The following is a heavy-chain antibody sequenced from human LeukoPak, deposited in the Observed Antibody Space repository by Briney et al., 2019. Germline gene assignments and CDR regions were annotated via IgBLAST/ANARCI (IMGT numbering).Heavy chain of an antibody. CDR2: ISAYYGNT. D-gene: IGHD6-19*01. CDR1: GYTFTSYG. V-gene: IGHV1-18*01. Sequence: ASVKVSCKASGYTFTSYGISWVRRAPGQGLEWMGWISAYYGNTNYAQKLQGRVTMTTDTSTSTAYMELRSLRSDDTAVYYCARGGSGWSNYYYYMDVWGKGTTVTVSS. CDR3: ARGGSGWSNYYYYMDV. J-gene: IGHJ6*03.